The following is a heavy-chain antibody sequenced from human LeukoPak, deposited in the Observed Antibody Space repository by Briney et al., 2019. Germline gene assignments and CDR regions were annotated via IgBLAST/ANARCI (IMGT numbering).Heavy chain of an antibody. J-gene: IGHJ3*02. CDR2: IYYSGST. CDR3: ARDRPSFIGYLRGDDAFDI. D-gene: IGHD3-16*02. Sequence: SETLSLTCTVSGGSISSYYWSWIRQPPGKGLEWIGYIYYSGSTNYNPSLKSRVTISVDTSKNQFSLKLSSVTAADTAVYYCARDRPSFIGYLRGDDAFDIWGQGTMVTVSS. CDR1: GGSISSYY. V-gene: IGHV4-59*01.